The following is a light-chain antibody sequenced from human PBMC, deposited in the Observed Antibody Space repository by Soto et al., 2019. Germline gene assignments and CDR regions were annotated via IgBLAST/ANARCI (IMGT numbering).Light chain of an antibody. J-gene: IGKJ1*01. CDR3: QQYYSIRRT. V-gene: IGKV4-1*01. CDR1: QSVLCSSDNKNY. Sequence: DIVMTQSPDSLPVSLGERATINCKSSQSVLCSSDNKNYLTWYQQKPGQPPKLLIYWATIRESGVPDRFSGSGSGTDFTLTISSLQAEDVATYYCQQYYSIRRTFGQGTKVDIK. CDR2: WAT.